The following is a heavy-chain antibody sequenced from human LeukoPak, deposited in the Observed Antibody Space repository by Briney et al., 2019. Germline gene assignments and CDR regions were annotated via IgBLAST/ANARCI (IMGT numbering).Heavy chain of an antibody. V-gene: IGHV3-48*03. J-gene: IGHJ6*03. Sequence: HSGGSLSLSGAASGFSISSYEMNWVRQAPGKGLEWVSHISSSGSTIWYADSVKGRFTISRDNAKNSLYLQMNSLRAEDTAVYYCARVELAPYYYYMDVWGKGTTVTVSS. CDR3: ARVELAPYYYYMDV. CDR2: ISSSGSTI. D-gene: IGHD1-7*01. CDR1: GFSISSYE.